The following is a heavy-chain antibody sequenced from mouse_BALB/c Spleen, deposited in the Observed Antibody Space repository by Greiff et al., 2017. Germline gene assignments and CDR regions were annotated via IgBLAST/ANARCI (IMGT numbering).Heavy chain of an antibody. J-gene: IGHJ2*01. CDR3: AKIIYDGYYYFDY. CDR1: GYTFTSYW. Sequence: QVQLQQSGAELAKPGASVKMSCKASGYTFTSYWMHWVKQRPGQGLEWIGYINPSTGYTEYNQKFKDKATLTADKSSSTAYMQLSSLTSEDSAVYYCAKIIYDGYYYFDYWGQGTTLTVSS. V-gene: IGHV1-7*01. D-gene: IGHD2-3*01. CDR2: INPSTGYT.